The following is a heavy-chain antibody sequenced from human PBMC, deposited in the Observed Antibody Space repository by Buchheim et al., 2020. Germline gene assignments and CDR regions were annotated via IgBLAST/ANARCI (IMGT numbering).Heavy chain of an antibody. J-gene: IGHJ5*02. CDR1: GGSFSGYY. Sequence: QVQLQQWGAGLLKPSETLSLTCAVYGGSFSGYYWSWIRQPPGKGLEWIGEINHSGSTNYNPSLKSRVTISVDTSKNQFSLKLSSVTAADTAVYYCARVWGYYDFWSGTKGGWFDPWGQGTL. CDR3: ARVWGYYDFWSGTKGGWFDP. CDR2: INHSGST. V-gene: IGHV4-34*01. D-gene: IGHD3-3*01.